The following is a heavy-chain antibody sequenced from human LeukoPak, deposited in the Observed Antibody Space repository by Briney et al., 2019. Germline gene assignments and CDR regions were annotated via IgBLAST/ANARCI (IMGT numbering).Heavy chain of an antibody. CDR3: ARGPGDSSWYYYYMDV. V-gene: IGHV3-21*01. Sequence: KSGGSLRLSCAASDFIFSDYSINWVRQAPGKGLEWVSSISSSSSYIYYADSVKGRFTISRDNAKNSLYLQMNSLRAEDTAVYYCARGPGDSSWYYYYMDVWGKGTTVTVSS. CDR1: DFIFSDYS. D-gene: IGHD6-13*01. CDR2: ISSSSSYI. J-gene: IGHJ6*03.